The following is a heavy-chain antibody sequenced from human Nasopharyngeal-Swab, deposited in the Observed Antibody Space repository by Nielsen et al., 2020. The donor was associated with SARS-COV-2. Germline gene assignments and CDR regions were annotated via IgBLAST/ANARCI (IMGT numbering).Heavy chain of an antibody. CDR3: ATSLTAGAFDF. CDR2: IKSRGDGGTI. V-gene: IGHV3-15*01. Sequence: GESLKISCVASGFTFSNAWMTWVRQAPGKGLECVGLIKSRGDGGTIHYTAPVKGRVTISGDDSKNTLFLQMNNLKSEDTAVYYCATSLTAGAFDFWGQGTMVTVSS. J-gene: IGHJ3*01. CDR1: GFTFSNAW. D-gene: IGHD7-27*01.